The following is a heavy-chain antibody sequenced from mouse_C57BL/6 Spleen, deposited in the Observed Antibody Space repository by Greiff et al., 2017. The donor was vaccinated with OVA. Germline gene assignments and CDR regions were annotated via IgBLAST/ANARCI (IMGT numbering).Heavy chain of an antibody. CDR1: GYSFTSYY. V-gene: IGHV1-66*01. Sequence: QVQLKESGPELVKPGASVKISCKASGYSFTSYYIHWVKQRPGQGLEWIGWIYPGSGNTKYNEKFKGKATLTADTSSSTAYMQLSSLTSEDSAVYYCARSHYYGSSYAMDYWGQGTSVTVSS. D-gene: IGHD1-1*01. CDR3: ARSHYYGSSYAMDY. CDR2: IYPGSGNT. J-gene: IGHJ4*01.